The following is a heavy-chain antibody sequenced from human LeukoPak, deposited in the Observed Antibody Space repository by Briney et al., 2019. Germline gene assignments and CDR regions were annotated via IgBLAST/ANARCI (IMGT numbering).Heavy chain of an antibody. CDR1: GGSISSSSYY. J-gene: IGHJ3*02. CDR3: ARHLYAFDI. V-gene: IGHV4-39*01. Sequence: SETLSLTCTVSGGSISSSSYYWGWIRQPPGKGLEWIGSIYYSGSTYYNPSLKSRVTISVDTSKNQFSLKLSSVTAADTAVYYCARHLYAFDIWGQGTTVTVSS. CDR2: IYYSGST.